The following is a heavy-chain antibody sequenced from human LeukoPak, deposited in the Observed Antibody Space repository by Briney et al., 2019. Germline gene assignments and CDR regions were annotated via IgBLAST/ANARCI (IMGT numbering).Heavy chain of an antibody. Sequence: GGSLRLSCAASGFTFSSYEMNWVRQAPGKGLEGVSYISCSGSTIYYADSVKGRFTISRDNAKNSLYLQMNSLRAEDTAVYYCARDGSGSYYNAPNFDYWGQGTLVTVSS. CDR2: ISCSGSTI. V-gene: IGHV3-48*03. CDR3: ARDGSGSYYNAPNFDY. D-gene: IGHD3-10*01. J-gene: IGHJ4*02. CDR1: GFTFSSYE.